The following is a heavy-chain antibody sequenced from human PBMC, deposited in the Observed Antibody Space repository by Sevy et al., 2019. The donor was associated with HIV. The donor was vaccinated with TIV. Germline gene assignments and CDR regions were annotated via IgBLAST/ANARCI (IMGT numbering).Heavy chain of an antibody. CDR3: ARRGIRYFDWLLESTFDY. CDR1: GGYFSGYY. V-gene: IGHV4-34*01. D-gene: IGHD3-9*01. J-gene: IGHJ4*02. Sequence: SETLSLTCAVYGGYFSGYYWSWIGQPPGKGLESIGEINHSGSTNYNPSLKSRVTISVDSSKNQFSLKLSSVTAADTAVYYCARRGIRYFDWLLESTFDYWGQGSLVTVSS. CDR2: INHSGST.